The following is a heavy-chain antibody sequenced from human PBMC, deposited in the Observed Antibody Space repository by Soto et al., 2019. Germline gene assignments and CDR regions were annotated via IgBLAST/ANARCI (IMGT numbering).Heavy chain of an antibody. D-gene: IGHD3-3*01. J-gene: IGHJ4*02. V-gene: IGHV3-7*03. CDR2: IKEDGSER. Sequence: GSLRLSCAVSGFSFGTYWMSWVRQAPGKGLEWLASIKEDGSERYYLDSVKGRFTISRDNAKDSLSLQMNSLRGEDTAFYYCARDVGPVTIFGEALSGYFDFWGQGTLVTVSS. CDR1: GFSFGTYW. CDR3: ARDVGPVTIFGEALSGYFDF.